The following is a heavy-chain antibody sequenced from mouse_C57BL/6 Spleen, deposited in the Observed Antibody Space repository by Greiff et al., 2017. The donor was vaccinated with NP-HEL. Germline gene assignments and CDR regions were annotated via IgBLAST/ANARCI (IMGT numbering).Heavy chain of an antibody. CDR1: GYTFTSYW. J-gene: IGHJ1*03. CDR3: ARPYGNHWYFDV. D-gene: IGHD2-1*01. V-gene: IGHV1-55*01. Sequence: QVQLKQPGAELVKPGASVKMSCKASGYTFTSYWITWVKQRPGQGLEWIGDIYPGSGSTNYNEKFKSKATLTVDTSSSTAYMQLSSLTSEDSAVYYCARPYGNHWYFDVWGTGTTVTVSS. CDR2: IYPGSGST.